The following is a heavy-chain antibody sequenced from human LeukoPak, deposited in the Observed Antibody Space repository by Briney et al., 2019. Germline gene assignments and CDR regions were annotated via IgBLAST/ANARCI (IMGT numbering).Heavy chain of an antibody. D-gene: IGHD4-17*01. CDR1: GFTVSSNS. J-gene: IGHJ3*02. CDR3: ASRSAGDYVNTFDI. Sequence: GGPLSPSGAASGFTVSSNSMTWFGQAQGKGLGWVSVIYSGGRTYYADSVKGRFTISRDNSKNTLYLDMNSLRAEDTAVYYCASRSAGDYVNTFDIWGQGAMVTVSS. CDR2: IYSGGRT. V-gene: IGHV3-53*01.